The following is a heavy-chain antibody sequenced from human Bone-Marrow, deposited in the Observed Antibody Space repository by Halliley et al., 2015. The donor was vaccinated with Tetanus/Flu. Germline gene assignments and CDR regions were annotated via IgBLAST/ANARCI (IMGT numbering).Heavy chain of an antibody. J-gene: IGHJ6*02. CDR3: AREVARGPHGMDV. CDR1: GFTVSRFT. Sequence: SLRLSCAASGFTVSRFTMNWVRQAPGTGLEWVSSIGSSDTSIYYADSVRGRFTISRDNAENSLFLEMNSLRADDTAVYFCAREVARGPHGMDVWGQGTTVTVSS. V-gene: IGHV3-21*01. CDR2: IGSSDTSI.